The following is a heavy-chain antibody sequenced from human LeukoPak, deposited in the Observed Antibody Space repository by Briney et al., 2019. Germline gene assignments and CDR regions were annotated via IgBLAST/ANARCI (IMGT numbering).Heavy chain of an antibody. CDR3: ARPQDIVVVVYGMDV. Sequence: ASVKVSCKASGYTFTGYYMHWVRLAPGQGLEWMGWINPNSGGTNYAQKFQGRVTMTRDTSISTAYMELSRLRSDDTAVYYCARPQDIVVVVYGMDVWGQGTTVTVSS. D-gene: IGHD2-15*01. J-gene: IGHJ6*02. CDR2: INPNSGGT. CDR1: GYTFTGYY. V-gene: IGHV1-2*02.